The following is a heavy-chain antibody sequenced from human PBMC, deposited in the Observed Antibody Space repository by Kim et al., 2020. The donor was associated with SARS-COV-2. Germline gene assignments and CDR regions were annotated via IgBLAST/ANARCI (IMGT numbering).Heavy chain of an antibody. D-gene: IGHD2-2*01. CDR3: ARVAGTSFGREAFDI. CDR2: ISSSGSTI. CDR1: GFTFSSCE. J-gene: IGHJ3*02. V-gene: IGHV3-48*03. Sequence: GGSLRLSCAASGFTFSSCEMNWVRQAPGKGLEWVSYISSSGSTIYYADSVKGRFTISRDNAKNSLYLQMNSLRAEDTAVYYCARVAGTSFGREAFDIWGQGTMVTVSS.